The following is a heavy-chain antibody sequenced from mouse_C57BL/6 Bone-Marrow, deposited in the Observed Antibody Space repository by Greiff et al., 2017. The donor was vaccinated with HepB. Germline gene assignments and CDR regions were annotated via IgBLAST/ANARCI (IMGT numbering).Heavy chain of an antibody. CDR1: GYSFTDYN. Sequence: VQLQQSGPELVKPGASVKISCKASGYSFTDYNMNWVKQSHGKSLEWIGVINPNYGTTNYNQKFKGKATLTVDQSSSTAYMQLNSLTSEDSAVYYCAREGTTVVATDAMDYWGQGTSVTVSS. CDR2: INPNYGTT. V-gene: IGHV1-39*01. CDR3: AREGTTVVATDAMDY. D-gene: IGHD1-1*01. J-gene: IGHJ4*01.